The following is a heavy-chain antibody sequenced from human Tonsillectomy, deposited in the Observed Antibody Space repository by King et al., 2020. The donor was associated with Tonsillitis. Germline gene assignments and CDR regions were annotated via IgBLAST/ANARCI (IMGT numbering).Heavy chain of an antibody. CDR1: GYAFNTYG. V-gene: IGHV1-18*04. Sequence: VQLVPSGGDVKKPGAAVQVSCTTSGYAFNTYGIAWVRQAPGQGFAWMGWVSGYNGRTNIAQKFRDRVSMTTDTSTNTAYMELRRLTSDDTAVYYCARDHFVAATASPWLPEHYSDYWGQGTLVTVSS. CDR3: ARDHFVAATASPWLPEHYSDY. CDR2: VSGYNGRT. D-gene: IGHD2-21*02. J-gene: IGHJ4*02.